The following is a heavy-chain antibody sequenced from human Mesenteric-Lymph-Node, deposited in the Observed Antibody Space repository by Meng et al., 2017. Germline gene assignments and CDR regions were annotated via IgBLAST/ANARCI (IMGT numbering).Heavy chain of an antibody. D-gene: IGHD6-13*01. J-gene: IGHJ4*02. V-gene: IGHV3-15*01. Sequence: GESLKISCAVPGFTFSKYWMTWVRQAPGKGLAWVGRNKSETEGWTTDYAAPVKGRFNISRDDSRHTLYLQMNSLKTADTAVYYCTAYNSSLYPDYWGQGTLVTVSS. CDR2: NKSETEGWTT. CDR1: GFTFSKYW. CDR3: TAYNSSLYPDY.